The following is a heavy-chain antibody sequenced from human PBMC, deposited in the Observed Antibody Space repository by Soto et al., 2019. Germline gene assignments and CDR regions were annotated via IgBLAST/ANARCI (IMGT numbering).Heavy chain of an antibody. V-gene: IGHV3-7*03. J-gene: IGHJ4*02. CDR2: IKQDGSDE. CDR3: AREGFSHGPKGAVFDH. D-gene: IGHD2-8*01. Sequence: GSLRLSCAASGFNFRTYWMSWVRQAPGKGLEWVANIKQDGSDEYYVDSVKGRLTVSRDNAKNLLYLQLDSLRAEDTAVYYCAREGFSHGPKGAVFDHWGQGSLVTVSS. CDR1: GFNFRTYW.